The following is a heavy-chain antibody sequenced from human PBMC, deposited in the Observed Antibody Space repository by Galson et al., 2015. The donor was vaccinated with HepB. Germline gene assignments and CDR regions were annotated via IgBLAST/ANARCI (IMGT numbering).Heavy chain of an antibody. J-gene: IGHJ4*02. CDR1: GYTFTSYD. CDR2: MNPNSGNT. Sequence: SVKVSCKASGYTFTSYDINWVRQATGQGLEWMGWMNPNSGNTGYAQKFQGRVTMTRNTSISTAYMELSSLRSEDTAVYYCASRYCGGDCSSYYFDYWGQGTLVTVSS. D-gene: IGHD2-21*01. CDR3: ASRYCGGDCSSYYFDY. V-gene: IGHV1-8*01.